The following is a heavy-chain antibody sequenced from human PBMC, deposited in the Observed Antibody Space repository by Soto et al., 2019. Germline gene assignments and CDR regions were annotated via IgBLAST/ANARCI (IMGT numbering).Heavy chain of an antibody. J-gene: IGHJ1*01. D-gene: IGHD4-17*01. CDR2: ISGSGGST. CDR1: GFTFSSYA. Sequence: EVQLLESGGGLVQPGGSLRLSCAASGFTFSSYAMSWVRQAPGKGLEWVSAISGSGGSTYYADSVKGRFTISRDNSKNTLYLQMNSLRAEDTAVYYCAKDVEDGDYVLAYFQLWGQGTLVTVSS. V-gene: IGHV3-23*01. CDR3: AKDVEDGDYVLAYFQL.